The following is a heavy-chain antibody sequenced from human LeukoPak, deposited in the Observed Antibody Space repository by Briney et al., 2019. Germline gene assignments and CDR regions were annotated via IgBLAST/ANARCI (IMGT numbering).Heavy chain of an antibody. J-gene: IGHJ4*02. Sequence: GGSLRLSSAASGFTFSNYNINGVRQAPGKGLEWVSSISSSSSYIYYADSVKGRFTISRDNAKNSLYLQMNSLRAEDTAVYYCARDPSGTSYYDFWSGYYFDYWGQGTLVTVSS. D-gene: IGHD3-3*01. CDR1: GFTFSNYN. CDR2: ISSSSSYI. CDR3: ARDPSGTSYYDFWSGYYFDY. V-gene: IGHV3-21*01.